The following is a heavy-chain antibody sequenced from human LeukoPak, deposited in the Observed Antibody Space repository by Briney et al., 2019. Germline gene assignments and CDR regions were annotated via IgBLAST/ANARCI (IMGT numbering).Heavy chain of an antibody. CDR1: GYTFTSYY. Sequence: ASVKVSCKASGYTFTSYYILWVRQAPGQGLEWMGFINPSGGSTSYAQKFQDRVTMTRDTSTSTVYMELSSLRPEDTAVYYCARNRESGFDYWGQGTLVTVSS. CDR2: INPSGGST. J-gene: IGHJ4*02. D-gene: IGHD3-10*01. CDR3: ARNRESGFDY. V-gene: IGHV1-46*01.